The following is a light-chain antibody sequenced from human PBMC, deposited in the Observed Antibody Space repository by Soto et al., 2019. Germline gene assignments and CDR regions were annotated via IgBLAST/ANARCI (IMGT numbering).Light chain of an antibody. V-gene: IGKV3-20*01. CDR3: QQTHSLPLS. J-gene: IGKJ3*01. Sequence: EIVLTQSPGTLSLSPGERATLSCRASQRVSNNYLAWYQQKHGQAPRLLIFGAYNRAAGIPDRFIGSGSGTYFSLSISSLQPEDFATYYCQQTHSLPLSFGPGTKVDIK. CDR2: GAY. CDR1: QRVSNNY.